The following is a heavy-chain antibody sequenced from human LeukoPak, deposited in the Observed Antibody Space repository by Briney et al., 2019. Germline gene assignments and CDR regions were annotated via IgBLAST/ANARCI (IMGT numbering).Heavy chain of an antibody. CDR2: ISGSGGST. J-gene: IGHJ5*02. V-gene: IGHV3-23*01. D-gene: IGHD6-13*01. CDR3: AKGGSSWSNWFDP. Sequence: PGGSLRFSCAASRFTVSSNYMSWVRQAPGKGLEWVSAISGSGGSTYYADSVKGRFTISRDNSKNTLYLQMNSLRAEDTAVYYCAKGGSSWSNWFDPWGQGTLVTVSS. CDR1: RFTVSSNY.